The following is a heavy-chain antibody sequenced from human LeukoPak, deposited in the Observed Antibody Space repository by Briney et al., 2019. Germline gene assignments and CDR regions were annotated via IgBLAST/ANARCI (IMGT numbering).Heavy chain of an antibody. Sequence: GGSLRLSCAASGFTFSSYEMNWVRQAPGKGLEWLSYISSSGSTIYADSVKGRFTISRDNAKNSLYLQMNSLRAEDTAVYYCVRDLPNYYDSSTYYHGGLWGQGTLVTVS. CDR3: VRDLPNYYDSSTYYHGGL. CDR2: ISSSGSTI. J-gene: IGHJ4*02. CDR1: GFTFSSYE. V-gene: IGHV3-48*03. D-gene: IGHD3-22*01.